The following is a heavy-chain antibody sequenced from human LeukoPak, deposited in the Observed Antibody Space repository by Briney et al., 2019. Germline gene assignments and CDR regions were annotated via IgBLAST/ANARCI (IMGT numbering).Heavy chain of an antibody. J-gene: IGHJ6*02. Sequence: GASVKVTCKASGYTFTSYDINWVRQATGHVLEWMGWMNPNSGNTGYAQKFQGRVTMTRNTSISTAYMELSSLRSEDTAVYYCARGGYSYYYYYYGMDVWGQGTTLTVSS. CDR1: GYTFTSYD. CDR2: MNPNSGNT. V-gene: IGHV1-8*01. CDR3: ARGGYSYYYYYYGMDV. D-gene: IGHD5-18*01.